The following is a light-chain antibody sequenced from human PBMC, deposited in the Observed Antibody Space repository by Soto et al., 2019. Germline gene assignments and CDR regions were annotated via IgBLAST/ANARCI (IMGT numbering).Light chain of an antibody. CDR3: HQYNTWPPGT. CDR2: GAS. J-gene: IGKJ2*01. CDR1: QRVSRN. V-gene: IGKV3-15*01. Sequence: EIVMTQSPATLSVSPRERSTLSCRASQRVSRNLAWYQQKRGQPPRLLIYGASTRATGIPARFSGSGSGTYFTLTISSLQSEDFAVYYCHQYNTWPPGTFGQGTKGEIK.